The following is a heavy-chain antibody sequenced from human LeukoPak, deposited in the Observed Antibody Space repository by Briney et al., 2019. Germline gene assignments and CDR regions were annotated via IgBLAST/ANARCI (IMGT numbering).Heavy chain of an antibody. D-gene: IGHD3-22*01. CDR3: ARDLYRIVVVPHYFDY. CDR2: IKQDGSEK. J-gene: IGHJ4*02. V-gene: IGHV3-7*01. CDR1: KFTISNYW. Sequence: GGSLRLSCTASKFTISNYWMTWVRQAPGKGLEWVANIKQDGSEKYYVDSVKGRFTISRDNAKNSLYLQMNSLRAEDTAVYYCARDLYRIVVVPHYFDYWGQGTLVTVSS.